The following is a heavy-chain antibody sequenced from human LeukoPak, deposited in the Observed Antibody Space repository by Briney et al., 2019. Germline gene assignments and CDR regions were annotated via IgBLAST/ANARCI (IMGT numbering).Heavy chain of an antibody. D-gene: IGHD4-17*01. CDR2: INHSGST. CDR3: AGSYGDTSYYYYGMDV. Sequence: PSETLSLTCAVYGGSFSGYYWSWIRQPPGKGLEWIGEINHSGSTNYNPSLKSRVTISVDTSKNQFSLKLSSVTAADTAVYYCAGSYGDTSYYYYGMDVWGQGTTVTVSS. V-gene: IGHV4-34*01. J-gene: IGHJ6*02. CDR1: GGSFSGYY.